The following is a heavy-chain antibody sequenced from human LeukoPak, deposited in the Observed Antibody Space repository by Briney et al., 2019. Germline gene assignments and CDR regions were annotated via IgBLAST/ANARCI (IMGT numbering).Heavy chain of an antibody. Sequence: PSETLSLTCTVSGGSISSYYWSWIRQPPGKGLEWIGYIYYSGSTNYNPSLKSRVTISVDTSKNQFSLKLSSVTAADTAVYYCARLHYDFWSGYPAYYYYGMDVWGQGTTVTVSS. V-gene: IGHV4-59*08. J-gene: IGHJ6*02. CDR2: IYYSGST. CDR1: GGSISSYY. CDR3: ARLHYDFWSGYPAYYYYGMDV. D-gene: IGHD3-3*01.